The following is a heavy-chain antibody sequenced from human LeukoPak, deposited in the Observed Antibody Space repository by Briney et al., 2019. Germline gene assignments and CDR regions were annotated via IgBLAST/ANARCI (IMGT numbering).Heavy chain of an antibody. D-gene: IGHD3-10*01. J-gene: IGHJ4*02. V-gene: IGHV4-59*01. CDR3: ARAWFGESAYTFDY. CDR2: IYYSGST. Sequence: SETLSLTCTVSGASITRYFWNWIRQPPGKGLEWIGYIYYSGSTNYNPSLKSRVTISVDTSRNQFSLNLSSVTAADTAVYYCARAWFGESAYTFDYWGQGTLVTVSS. CDR1: GASITRYF.